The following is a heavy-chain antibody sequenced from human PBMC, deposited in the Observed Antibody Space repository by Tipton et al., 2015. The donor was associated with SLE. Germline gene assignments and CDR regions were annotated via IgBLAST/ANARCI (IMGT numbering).Heavy chain of an antibody. CDR2: IYYSGGT. V-gene: IGHV4-39*07. CDR3: ARYGRQAGYYFDY. CDR1: GGSISSSSYY. J-gene: IGHJ4*02. Sequence: LRLSCTVSGGSISSSSYYWGWIRQPPGKGLEWIGSIYYSGGTNYIPSLKSRITISVDTSKNQFSLKLSSVTAADPAVYYCARYGRQAGYYFDYWGQGTLVPVSS. D-gene: IGHD6-13*01.